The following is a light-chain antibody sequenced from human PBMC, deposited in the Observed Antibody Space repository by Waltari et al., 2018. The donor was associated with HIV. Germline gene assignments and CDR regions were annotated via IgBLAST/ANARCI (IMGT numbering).Light chain of an antibody. V-gene: IGLV2-8*01. CDR1: RSDVGGYNQ. J-gene: IGLJ2*01. Sequence: QSALTQPPSASGSPGQSVTISCTGTRSDVGGYNQVSWYQQHPGKAPKLIIYEVAKRPSGVPQRFCGAKSGNTASQTVCGLQPEDEADYYCSSCADRKRIFGGGTKLSVL. CDR3: SSCADRKRI. CDR2: EVA.